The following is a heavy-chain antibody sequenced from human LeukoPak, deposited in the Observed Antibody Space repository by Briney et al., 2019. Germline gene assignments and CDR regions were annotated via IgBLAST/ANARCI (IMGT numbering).Heavy chain of an antibody. CDR1: GFTFSSYG. Sequence: GGSLRLSCAASGFTFSSYGMHWVRQAPGKGLEWVAVIWYDGSNKYYANSVKGRFTISRDNSKNTLYLQMNSLRAEDTAVYYCASTSGWYEPIDYWGQGTLVTVSS. CDR2: IWYDGSNK. J-gene: IGHJ4*02. CDR3: ASTSGWYEPIDY. D-gene: IGHD6-19*01. V-gene: IGHV3-33*01.